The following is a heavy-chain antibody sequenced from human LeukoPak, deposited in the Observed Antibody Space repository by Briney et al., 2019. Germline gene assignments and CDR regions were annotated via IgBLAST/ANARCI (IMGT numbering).Heavy chain of an antibody. J-gene: IGHJ4*02. CDR3: ARTSYDTGGYFED. CDR2: ISSDGTNT. Sequence: PGGSLRLSCAASGFTISNYWMHWVRQAPGKGLVWVSRISSDGTNTNYADSVKGRFTISRDNAKNTLYLQTNSLGAEDTAVYYCARTSYDTGGYFEDWGQGTLVTVSS. V-gene: IGHV3-74*01. CDR1: GFTISNYW. D-gene: IGHD3-22*01.